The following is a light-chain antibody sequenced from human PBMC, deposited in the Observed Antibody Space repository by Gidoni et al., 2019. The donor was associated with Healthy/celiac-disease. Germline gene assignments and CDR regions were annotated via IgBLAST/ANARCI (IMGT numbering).Light chain of an antibody. CDR3: LQYNSYSWT. V-gene: IGKV1-5*03. CDR1: QSISSW. Sequence: DIQMTQSPSTLSASVGDRVTITCRASQSISSWLAWYQQKPGKAPKLLIYKASSLESGVPSRFSGSVFGTEFTLTISSLQPDDFATYYCLQYNSYSWTFGQGTKVEIK. CDR2: KAS. J-gene: IGKJ1*01.